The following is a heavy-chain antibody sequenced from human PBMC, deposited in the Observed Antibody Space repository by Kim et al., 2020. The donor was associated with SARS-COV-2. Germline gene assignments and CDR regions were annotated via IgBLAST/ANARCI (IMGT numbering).Heavy chain of an antibody. CDR3: AKDIRSSGWYYYYGMDV. D-gene: IGHD6-19*01. J-gene: IGHJ6*02. V-gene: IGHV3-9*01. CDR2: ISWNSGSI. Sequence: GGSLRLSCAASGFTFGDYAMHWVRQAPGKGLEWVSGISWNSGSIGYADSVKGRFTISRDNAKNSLYLQMNSLRAEDTALYYCAKDIRSSGWYYYYGMDVWGQGTTVTVSS. CDR1: GFTFGDYA.